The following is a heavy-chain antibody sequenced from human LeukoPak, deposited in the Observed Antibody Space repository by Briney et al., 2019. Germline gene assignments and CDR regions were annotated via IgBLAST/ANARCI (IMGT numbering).Heavy chain of an antibody. Sequence: ASVKVSCKASGYTFTSYDINWVRQATGQGLEWMGWMNPNSGNTGYAQKFQGRVTITRNTSISTAYMELSSLRSDDTAVYYCARVPEFGYGSGSYYTNWFDPWGQGTLVTVSS. V-gene: IGHV1-8*03. D-gene: IGHD3-10*01. CDR3: ARVPEFGYGSGSYYTNWFDP. CDR2: MNPNSGNT. J-gene: IGHJ5*02. CDR1: GYTFTSYD.